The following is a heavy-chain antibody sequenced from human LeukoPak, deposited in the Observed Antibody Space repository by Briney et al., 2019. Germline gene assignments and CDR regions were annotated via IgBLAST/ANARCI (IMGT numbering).Heavy chain of an antibody. CDR2: IKQDGSEK. V-gene: IGHV3-7*01. Sequence: ETLSLTCTVSGGSISSSSYYWGWIRQPPGKGLEWVANIKQDGSEKYYVDSVKGRFTISRDNAKNSLYLQMNSLRAEDTAVYYCARGIVAVGNIDYWGQGTLVTVSS. CDR1: GGSISSSSYY. J-gene: IGHJ4*02. CDR3: ARGIVAVGNIDY. D-gene: IGHD6-13*01.